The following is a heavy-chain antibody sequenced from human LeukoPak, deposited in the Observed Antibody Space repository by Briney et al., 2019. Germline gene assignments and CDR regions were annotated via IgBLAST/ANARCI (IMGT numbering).Heavy chain of an antibody. V-gene: IGHV3-7*01. J-gene: IGHJ4*02. Sequence: PGGSLRLSCAASGFTFSSYWMSWVRQAPGKGLEWVASIKQDGSEKYYVDSVKGRFTISRDNAENSLYLQMSSLTAEDTAVYYCARSRGFFDYWGQGTLVAASS. CDR2: IKQDGSEK. CDR1: GFTFSSYW. CDR3: ARSRGFFDY.